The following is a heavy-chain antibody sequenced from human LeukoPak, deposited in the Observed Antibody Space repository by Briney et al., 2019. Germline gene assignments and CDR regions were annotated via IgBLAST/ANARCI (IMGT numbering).Heavy chain of an antibody. J-gene: IGHJ4*02. Sequence: GGSLRLSCVASGFAFNMYGMHWVRQAPGKGLQWVAFIRYDASNEYYVESVKGRFTISRDNTENTLYLQMNSLRAEDTAVSYCARYDYWSGYYPLDLWGQGTLVTVSS. V-gene: IGHV3-30*02. D-gene: IGHD3-3*01. CDR1: GFAFNMYG. CDR2: IRYDASNE. CDR3: ARYDYWSGYYPLDL.